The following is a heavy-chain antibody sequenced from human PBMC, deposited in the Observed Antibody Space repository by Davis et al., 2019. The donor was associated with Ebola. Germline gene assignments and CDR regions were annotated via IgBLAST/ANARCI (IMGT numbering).Heavy chain of an antibody. Sequence: AASVKVSCKASGYIFTSYAMHWVRQAPGQRLEWMGWINGGNGDTKYSQKFRDRVTITRDTSASTSYMELSSLRSEDTAVYYCARRLYCGGGSCYEYYYGMDVWGQGTTVTVSS. CDR1: GYIFTSYA. V-gene: IGHV1-3*01. CDR2: INGGNGDT. J-gene: IGHJ6*02. CDR3: ARRLYCGGGSCYEYYYGMDV. D-gene: IGHD2-15*01.